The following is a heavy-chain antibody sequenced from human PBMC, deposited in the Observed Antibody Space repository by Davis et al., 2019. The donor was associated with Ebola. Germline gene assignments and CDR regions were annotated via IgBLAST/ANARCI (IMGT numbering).Heavy chain of an antibody. CDR2: IIPIFGTA. Sequence: SSVPVSCQASRRTLSSYAISWARQAPGQGLEWMGGIIPIFGTANYPQKFQGRVTITADESTSTAYMELSSLRYEDTAVYYCARDWAGTAARPYYYYGMDVWGQGTTVTVSS. D-gene: IGHD6-6*01. J-gene: IGHJ6*02. CDR1: RRTLSSYA. V-gene: IGHV1-69*13. CDR3: ARDWAGTAARPYYYYGMDV.